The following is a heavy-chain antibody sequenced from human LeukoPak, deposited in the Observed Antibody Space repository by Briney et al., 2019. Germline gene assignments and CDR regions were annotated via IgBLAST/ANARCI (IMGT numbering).Heavy chain of an antibody. CDR3: ARDDRGYYGSGSSDMDV. Sequence: GGSLRLSCAASGFTFSSYWMHWVRQAPGKGLVWVSRINSDGSSTSYADSVKGRFTISRDNAKNTLYLQMNSLRAEDTAVYYCARDDRGYYGSGSSDMDVWGKGTTVTISS. D-gene: IGHD3-10*01. CDR2: INSDGSST. J-gene: IGHJ6*03. CDR1: GFTFSSYW. V-gene: IGHV3-74*01.